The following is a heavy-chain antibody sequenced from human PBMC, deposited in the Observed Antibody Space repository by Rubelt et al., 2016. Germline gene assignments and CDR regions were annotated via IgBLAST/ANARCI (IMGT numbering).Heavy chain of an antibody. D-gene: IGHD5-18*01. CDR2: INTDGSSI. CDR3: TSADTTTWSKKY. CDR1: GFSFSNYW. Sequence: SGGGLVQPGESLRLSCAASGFSFSNYWMYWVRQAPGKGLVWVSRINTDGSSITYADSVKGRFTISRDNTKNTLYLQMNSLRVEDTAVYCCTSADTTTWSKKYWGQGTLVTVSS. J-gene: IGHJ4*02. V-gene: IGHV3-74*01.